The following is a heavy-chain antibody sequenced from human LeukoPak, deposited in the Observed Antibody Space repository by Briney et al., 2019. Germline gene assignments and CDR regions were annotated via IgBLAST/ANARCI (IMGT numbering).Heavy chain of an antibody. D-gene: IGHD3-3*01. CDR1: GFTFSSYG. V-gene: IGHV3-33*01. CDR2: IWYDGSNK. CDR3: ARDQYYDFWSGPMETYFDY. Sequence: PGGSLRLSCAASGFTFSSYGMHWVRQAPGKGLEWVAVIWYDGSNKYYADSVKGRFTISRDNSKNTLYLQMNSLRAEDTAVYYCARDQYYDFWSGPMETYFDYWGQGTLVTVSS. J-gene: IGHJ4*02.